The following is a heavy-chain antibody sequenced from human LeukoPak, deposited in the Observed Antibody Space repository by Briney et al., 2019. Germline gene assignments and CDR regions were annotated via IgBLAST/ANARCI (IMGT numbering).Heavy chain of an antibody. CDR2: IRSKAYGGTT. D-gene: IGHD3-22*01. V-gene: IGHV3-49*04. Sequence: GGSLRLSCAASGFTFSSYEMSWVRQAPGKGMEWVGFIRSKAYGGTTEYAATVKGRFTISRDDSKSIAYLQMNSLKTEDTAVYYCTRDRERYSDSSGYYNYWGQGTPVTVSS. CDR3: TRDRERYSDSSGYYNY. J-gene: IGHJ4*02. CDR1: GFTFSSYE.